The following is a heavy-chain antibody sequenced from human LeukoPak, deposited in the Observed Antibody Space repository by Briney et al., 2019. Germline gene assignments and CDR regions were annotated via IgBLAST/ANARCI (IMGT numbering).Heavy chain of an antibody. CDR3: ARGGVGATPFDY. V-gene: IGHV4-39*07. Sequence: SETLSLTCTVSGGSISSSNYYWGWIRQPPGKGLECIGSVYYSGNTYYNPSLKSRVTISVDTSKNRFSLKLSSVTAADTAVYYCARGGVGATPFDYWGQGTLVTVSS. CDR2: VYYSGNT. D-gene: IGHD1-26*01. CDR1: GGSISSSNYY. J-gene: IGHJ4*02.